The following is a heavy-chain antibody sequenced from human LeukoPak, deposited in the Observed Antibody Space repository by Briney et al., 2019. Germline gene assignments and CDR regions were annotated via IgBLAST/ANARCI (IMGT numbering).Heavy chain of an antibody. CDR1: GGSISTYS. V-gene: IGHV4-4*07. D-gene: IGHD1-1*01. J-gene: IGHJ4*02. CDR3: ARGGTTAGYYFDS. Sequence: SETLSLTCTVSGGSISTYSWSWIRQPAGKQLEWIGRIYASASTNYNPSLKSRVTMSVDTSRDQFSLKLISVTAADTAIYFCARGGTTAGYYFDSWGQGALVTVSS. CDR2: IYASAST.